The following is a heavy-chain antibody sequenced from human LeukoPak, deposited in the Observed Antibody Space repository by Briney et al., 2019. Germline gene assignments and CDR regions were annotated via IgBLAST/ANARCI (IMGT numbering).Heavy chain of an antibody. J-gene: IGHJ4*02. CDR2: ISSSGSTK. CDR3: ARVVAPYYFDY. D-gene: IGHD5-12*01. CDR1: GFTFSDYY. V-gene: IGHV3-11*01. Sequence: GRSLRLSCAASGFTFSDYYMTWIRQAPGKGLEWVSYISSSGSTKYYADSVKGRFTTSRDNAKNSLYLQMNSLRAEDTAVYYCARVVAPYYFDYWGQGTLVTVSS.